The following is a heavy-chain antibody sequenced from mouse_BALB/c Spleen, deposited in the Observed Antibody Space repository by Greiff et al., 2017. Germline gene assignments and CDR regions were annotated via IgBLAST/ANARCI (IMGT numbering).Heavy chain of an antibody. CDR2: IRNKANGYTT. CDR3: ARDRDYDTLYAMDY. CDR1: GFTFTDYY. V-gene: IGHV7-3*02. J-gene: IGHJ4*01. Sequence: EVQLVESGGGLVQPGGSLRLSCATSGFTFTDYYMSWVRQPPGKALEWLGFIRNKANGYTTEYSASVKGRFTISRDNSQSILYLQMNTLRAEDSATYYCARDRDYDTLYAMDYWGQGTSVTVSS. D-gene: IGHD2-4*01.